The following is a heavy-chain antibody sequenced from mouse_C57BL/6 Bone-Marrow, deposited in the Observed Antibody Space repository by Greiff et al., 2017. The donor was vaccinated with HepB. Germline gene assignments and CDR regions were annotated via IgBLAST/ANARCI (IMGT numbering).Heavy chain of an antibody. D-gene: IGHD1-1*01. Sequence: QVQLQQPGAELVKPGASVKLSCKASGYTFTSYWMHWVKQRPGQGLEWIGMIHPNSGSTNYNEKFKSKATLTVDKSSSTAYMQLSSLTSEDSAVYYCAIVPNYYGSTHWYFDVWGTGTTVTVSS. V-gene: IGHV1-64*01. CDR3: AIVPNYYGSTHWYFDV. CDR1: GYTFTSYW. J-gene: IGHJ1*03. CDR2: IHPNSGST.